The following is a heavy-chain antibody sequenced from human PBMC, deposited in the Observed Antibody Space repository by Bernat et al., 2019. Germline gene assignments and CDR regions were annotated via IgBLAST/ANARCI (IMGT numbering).Heavy chain of an antibody. CDR3: ARTDYDFWSGYPYYYYMDV. CDR2: IDPSDSYT. V-gene: IGHV5-10-1*03. D-gene: IGHD3-3*01. CDR1: GYSFTSYW. J-gene: IGHJ6*03. Sequence: EVQLVQSGAEVKKPGESLRISCKGSGYSFTSYWISWVRQMPGKGLEWMGRIDPSDSYTHYRPSFQGHVTISADKSISTAYLQWSSLKASDTAMYYCARTDYDFWSGYPYYYYMDVWGKGTTVTVSS.